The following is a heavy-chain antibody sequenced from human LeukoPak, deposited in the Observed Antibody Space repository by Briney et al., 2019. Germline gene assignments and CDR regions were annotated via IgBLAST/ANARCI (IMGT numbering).Heavy chain of an antibody. J-gene: IGHJ4*02. Sequence: GGSLRLSCAASGFTVSSNYMSWVRQAPGKGLEWVSVIYTGGSTYYADSVKGRFTISRDNSKNTLYLQMNSLRAEDTAVYYCAREATYYFDYWGQGTLVTVSS. CDR1: GFTVSSNY. CDR2: IYTGGST. CDR3: AREATYYFDY. V-gene: IGHV3-53*05.